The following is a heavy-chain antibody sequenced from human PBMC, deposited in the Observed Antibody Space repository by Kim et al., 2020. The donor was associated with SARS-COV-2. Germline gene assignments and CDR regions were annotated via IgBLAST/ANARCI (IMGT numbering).Heavy chain of an antibody. V-gene: IGHV3-23*01. CDR1: GFTFSSYA. J-gene: IGHJ6*02. D-gene: IGHD3-10*01. CDR3: AKPDRPSRITMVRGVIIAPGYYYGMDV. CDR2: ISGSGGST. Sequence: GGSLRLSCAASGFTFSSYAMSWVRQAPGKGLEWVSAISGSGGSTYYADSVKGRFTISRDNSKNTLYLQMNSLRAEDTAVYYCAKPDRPSRITMVRGVIIAPGYYYGMDVWGQGTTVTVSS.